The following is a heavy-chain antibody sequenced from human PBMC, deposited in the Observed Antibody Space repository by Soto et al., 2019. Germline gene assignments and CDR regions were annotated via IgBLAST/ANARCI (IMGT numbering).Heavy chain of an antibody. CDR1: GGSLSGYY. CDR3: ARQFYGSGSYPFDH. Sequence: PSETLSLTCTVSGGSLSGYYWSWIRQPPGKGLEWIGDFYSSGSPHHNPSLNSRVTISVDTSKNQFSLRLSSVTAADTAVFYCARQFYGSGSYPFDHWGQGTLGTVS. J-gene: IGHJ4*02. D-gene: IGHD3-10*01. V-gene: IGHV4-59*08. CDR2: FYSSGSP.